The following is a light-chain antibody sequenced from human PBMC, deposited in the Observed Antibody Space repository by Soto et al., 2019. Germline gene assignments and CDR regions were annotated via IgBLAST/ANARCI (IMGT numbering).Light chain of an antibody. CDR3: QLRSNWPLRT. V-gene: IGKV3-11*01. CDR2: DAS. J-gene: IGKJ1*01. CDR1: QSVSSY. Sequence: EIVLTQSPATLSLSLGERATLSCRASQSVSSYLAWYQQKPGQAPRRLIYDASNMATGIPARFSGSGSGTAYTLPISSLEPEDFAVSYCQLRSNWPLRTFGQGTKVEIK.